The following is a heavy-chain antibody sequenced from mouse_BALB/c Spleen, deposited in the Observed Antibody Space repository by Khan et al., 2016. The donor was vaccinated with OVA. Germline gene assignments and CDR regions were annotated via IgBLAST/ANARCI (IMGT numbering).Heavy chain of an antibody. V-gene: IGHV2-2*02. CDR1: GFSLTSYG. CDR2: IWSGGST. D-gene: IGHD2-14*01. Sequence: QVQLKESGPGLVQPSQSLSITCTVSGFSLTSYGVHWVRQSPGKGLEWLGVIWSGGSTDYNAAFISRLSISKDNSTSHVFFKMNSLQANDTAIYYCARIFIGTTDYAMDYWGQGTSVTVSS. CDR3: ARIFIGTTDYAMDY. J-gene: IGHJ4*01.